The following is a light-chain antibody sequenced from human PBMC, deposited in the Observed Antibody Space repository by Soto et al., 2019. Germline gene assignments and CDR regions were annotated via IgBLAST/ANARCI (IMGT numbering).Light chain of an antibody. CDR1: QSISSY. Sequence: DIPMTQSPSSLSASVGDRVTITCRASQSISSYLNWYQQKPGKAPKLLIYAASSLQSGVPSRFSGSGSGTDSTLTISSLQPEDFATYYCQQSYSTPVLTFGGGTKVEIK. V-gene: IGKV1-39*01. CDR3: QQSYSTPVLT. CDR2: AAS. J-gene: IGKJ4*01.